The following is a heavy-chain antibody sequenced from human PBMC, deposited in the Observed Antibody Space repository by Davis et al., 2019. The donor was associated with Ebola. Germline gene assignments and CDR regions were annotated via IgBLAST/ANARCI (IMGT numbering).Heavy chain of an antibody. V-gene: IGHV1-69*13. Sequence: AASVKVSCKASGGTFSSYAISWVRQAPGQGLEWMGGIIPIFGTANYAQKFQGRVTITADESTSTAYMELSSLRSDDTAVYYCARGGSYYYDSSGYYSAYYFDYWGQGTLVTVSS. CDR2: IIPIFGTA. CDR3: ARGGSYYYDSSGYYSAYYFDY. J-gene: IGHJ4*02. CDR1: GGTFSSYA. D-gene: IGHD3-22*01.